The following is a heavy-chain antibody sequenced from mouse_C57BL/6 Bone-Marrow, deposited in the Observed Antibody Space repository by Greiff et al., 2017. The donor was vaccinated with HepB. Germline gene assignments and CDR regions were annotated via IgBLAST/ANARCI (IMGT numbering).Heavy chain of an antibody. J-gene: IGHJ4*01. CDR1: GYTFTSYW. D-gene: IGHD1-1*01. Sequence: QVQLQQPGAELVMPGASVKLSCKASGYTFTSYWMHWVKQRPGQGLEWIGEIDPSDSYTNYNQKFKGKSTLTVDKSSSTAYMQLSSLTTEDSAIYYCAREEDYYGSSAYAMDYWGQGTSVTVSA. CDR3: AREEDYYGSSAYAMDY. CDR2: IDPSDSYT. V-gene: IGHV1-69*01.